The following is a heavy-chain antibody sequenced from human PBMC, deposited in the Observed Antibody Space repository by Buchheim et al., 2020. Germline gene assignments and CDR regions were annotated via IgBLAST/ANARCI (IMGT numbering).Heavy chain of an antibody. V-gene: IGHV4-39*01. J-gene: IGHJ6*03. CDR1: GGSISSSSYY. CDR2: IYYSGST. Sequence: QLQLQESGPGLVKPSETLSLTCTVSGGSISSSSYYWGWIRQPPGKGLEWIGSIYYSGSTYYNPSLKSRVTISVDTSKNQFSLKLSSETAADTAVYYCARLESIAARPGNYYYMDVWGKGTT. D-gene: IGHD6-6*01. CDR3: ARLESIAARPGNYYYMDV.